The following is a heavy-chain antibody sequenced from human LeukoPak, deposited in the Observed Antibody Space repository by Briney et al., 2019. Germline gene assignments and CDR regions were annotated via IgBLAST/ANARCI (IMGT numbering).Heavy chain of an antibody. CDR2: IYYSGST. D-gene: IGHD2-21*02. J-gene: IGHJ2*01. CDR3: ARDLLYCGGDCYPDL. V-gene: IGHV4-59*01. Sequence: SETLSLTCTVSGGSISSYYWSWIRQPPGKGLEWIGYIYYSGSTNYNPSLKSRVTISVDTSKNQFSLKLSSVTAADTAVYYCARDLLYCGGDCYPDLWGRGTLVTVSS. CDR1: GGSISSYY.